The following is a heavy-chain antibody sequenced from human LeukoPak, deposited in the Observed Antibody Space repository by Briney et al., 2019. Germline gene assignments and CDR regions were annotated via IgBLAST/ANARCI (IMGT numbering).Heavy chain of an antibody. Sequence: PSETLSLTCTDSGGSISSYYWSWIRQPAGKGLEWIGRIYTSGSTNYNPSLKSRVTMSVDTSKNQFSLKLSSVTAADTAVYYCARGYCSGGSCYTLDYWGQGTLVTVSS. CDR3: ARGYCSGGSCYTLDY. D-gene: IGHD2-15*01. CDR1: GGSISSYY. V-gene: IGHV4-4*07. J-gene: IGHJ4*02. CDR2: IYTSGST.